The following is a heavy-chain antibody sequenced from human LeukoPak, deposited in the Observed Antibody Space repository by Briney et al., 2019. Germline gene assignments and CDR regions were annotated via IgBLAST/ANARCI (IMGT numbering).Heavy chain of an antibody. CDR3: ARVIGDFDWLHSYYFDY. J-gene: IGHJ4*02. CDR1: GVSISSYY. CDR2: IYYSGST. Sequence: SETLSLTCTVSGVSISSYYWSWIRQPPGKGLEWIGYIYYSGSTNYNPSLKSRVTISADTSKNQFSLKLSSVTAADTAVYYCARVIGDFDWLHSYYFDYWGREPWSPSPQ. V-gene: IGHV4-59*01. D-gene: IGHD3-9*01.